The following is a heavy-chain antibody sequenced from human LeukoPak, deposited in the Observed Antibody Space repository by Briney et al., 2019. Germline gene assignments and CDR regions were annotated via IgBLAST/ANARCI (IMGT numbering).Heavy chain of an antibody. CDR2: IKQDGSEK. D-gene: IGHD2-15*01. J-gene: IGHJ6*03. CDR3: ASVAHYYYYYMDV. V-gene: IGHV3-7*01. Sequence: GGSLRLSCAASGFTFSSYWMSWVRQAPGKGLEWVANIKQDGSEKYYVDSVKGRFTISRDNAKNSLYLQMNSLRAEDTAVYYCASVAHYYYYYMDVWGNGTTVTISS. CDR1: GFTFSSYW.